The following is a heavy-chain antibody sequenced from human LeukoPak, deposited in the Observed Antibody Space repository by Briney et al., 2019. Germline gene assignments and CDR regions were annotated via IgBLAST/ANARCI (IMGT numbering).Heavy chain of an antibody. CDR2: ISNNGGYT. CDR3: AKVLVYDRSGDDAFDI. V-gene: IGHV3-23*01. CDR1: GFTFSSSA. J-gene: IGHJ3*02. Sequence: GGSLRLSCAASGFTFSSSAMSWVRQAPGKGLEWVSAISNNGGYTYYADSVQGRFTVSRDNSKNTLYLQMNRLRAEDTAVYYCAKVLVYDRSGDDAFDIWGQGTMVTVSS. D-gene: IGHD3-22*01.